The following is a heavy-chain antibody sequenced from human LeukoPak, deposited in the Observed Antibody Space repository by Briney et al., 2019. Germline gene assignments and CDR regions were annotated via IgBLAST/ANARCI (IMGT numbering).Heavy chain of an antibody. J-gene: IGHJ4*02. CDR1: GYSFTSYW. Sequence: GESLKISCKGSGYSFTSYWISWVRQMPGKGLEWMGIIYPGDSDTRYSPSFQGQVTISADKSIGTAYLQWSSLRASDTAMYYCARAPYYDYVWGSYRYFDYWGQGTLVTVSS. D-gene: IGHD3-16*02. CDR3: ARAPYYDYVWGSYRYFDY. CDR2: IYPGDSDT. V-gene: IGHV5-51*01.